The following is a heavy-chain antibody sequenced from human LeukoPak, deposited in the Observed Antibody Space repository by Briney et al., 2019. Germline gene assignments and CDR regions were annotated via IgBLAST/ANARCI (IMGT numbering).Heavy chain of an antibody. V-gene: IGHV4-34*01. CDR2: INHSGST. J-gene: IGHJ4*02. CDR1: GGSFSGYY. Sequence: PSETLSLTCAVYGGSFSGYYWSWIRQPPGKGLEWIGEINHSGSTNYNPSLKSRVTISVDTSKNQFSLKLSSVTAADTAVYYCARHLLNFDYWRQGTLVTVSS. CDR3: ARHLLNFDY.